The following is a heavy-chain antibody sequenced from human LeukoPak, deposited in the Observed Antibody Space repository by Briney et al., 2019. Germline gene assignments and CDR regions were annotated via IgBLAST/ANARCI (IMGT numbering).Heavy chain of an antibody. V-gene: IGHV3-21*01. CDR3: ARGTMFPYYFDY. J-gene: IGHJ4*02. CDR2: ISSSSSYI. CDR1: GFTFSSYS. Sequence: GGSLRLSCTASGFTFSSYSMNWVRQAPGKGLEWVSFISSSSSYIYYADSLKGRFTISRDNAKNSLYLQMNSLRAEDTAVYYCARGTMFPYYFDYWGQGTLVTVSS. D-gene: IGHD3-10*02.